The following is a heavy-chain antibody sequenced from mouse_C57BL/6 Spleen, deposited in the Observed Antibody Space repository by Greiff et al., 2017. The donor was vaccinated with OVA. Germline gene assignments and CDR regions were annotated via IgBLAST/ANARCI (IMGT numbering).Heavy chain of an antibody. CDR1: GFTFSSYG. J-gene: IGHJ2*01. D-gene: IGHD1-1*01. CDR2: ISSGGSYT. Sequence: DVKLVESGGDLVKPGGSLKLSCAASGFTFSSYGMSWVRQTPDKRLEWIATISSGGSYTYYPDSVKGRFTISRDNAKNTLYLQMSSLKSEDTSMYYCAREDYSGSSYGYFDYWGQGTTLTVSS. V-gene: IGHV5-6*02. CDR3: AREDYSGSSYGYFDY.